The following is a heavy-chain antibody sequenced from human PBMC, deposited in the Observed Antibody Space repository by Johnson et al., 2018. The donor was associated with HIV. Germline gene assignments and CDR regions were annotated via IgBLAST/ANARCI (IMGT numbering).Heavy chain of an antibody. D-gene: IGHD3-10*01. V-gene: IGHV3-11*04. Sequence: QVQLVESGGVLVKPGGSLRLSCAASGFTFSDYYMSWIRQAPGKGLEWVSYITSTGITVYYAASVKGRFTISRDNAKNSVYLQMNSLEAEDTAVYYCARAPEVRGVDAFDIWGQGTMVTVSS. CDR3: ARAPEVRGVDAFDI. CDR1: GFTFSDYY. J-gene: IGHJ3*02. CDR2: ITSTGITV.